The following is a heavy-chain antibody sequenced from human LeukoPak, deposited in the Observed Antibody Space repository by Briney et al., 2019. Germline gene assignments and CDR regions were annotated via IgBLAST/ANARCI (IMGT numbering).Heavy chain of an antibody. CDR1: GGTFSSYA. Sequence: SVKVSCKASGGTFSSYAISWVRQAPGQGLEWMGGIIPIFGTANYAQKFQGRVTITTDESTSTAYMELSSLRSEDTAVYYCASRLGAAFENFDYWGQGTLVTVSS. J-gene: IGHJ4*02. CDR2: IIPIFGTA. D-gene: IGHD3-10*01. V-gene: IGHV1-69*05. CDR3: ASRLGAAFENFDY.